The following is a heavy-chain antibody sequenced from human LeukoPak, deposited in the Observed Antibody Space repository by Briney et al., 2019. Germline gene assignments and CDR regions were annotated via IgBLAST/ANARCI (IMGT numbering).Heavy chain of an antibody. CDR3: AKPGPDAFDI. CDR1: GFTFSTYA. Sequence: PGGSLRLSSAASGFTFSTYAMSSVPQAPGQGLEWVSAISGSGGSTYYADSVKGRFTISRDNSKNTLYLQMNSLRAEDTAVYYCAKPGPDAFDIWGQGTMVTVSS. V-gene: IGHV3-23*01. J-gene: IGHJ3*02. CDR2: ISGSGGST.